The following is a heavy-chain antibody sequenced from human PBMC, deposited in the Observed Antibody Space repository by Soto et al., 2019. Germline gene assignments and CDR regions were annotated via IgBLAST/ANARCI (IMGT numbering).Heavy chain of an antibody. V-gene: IGHV3-21*06. Sequence: GGSLRLSCASSVFTFIYYPLHWVRRAPGKGLEWVSSISGVRDYIRYADSVKGRFAISRDNAKTSLYLQMNSLTAEDTAVYYCAREGVHNYTEYYFDYWGQGTLVTVSS. D-gene: IGHD3-10*01. CDR1: VFTFIYYP. J-gene: IGHJ4*02. CDR2: ISGVRDYI. CDR3: AREGVHNYTEYYFDY.